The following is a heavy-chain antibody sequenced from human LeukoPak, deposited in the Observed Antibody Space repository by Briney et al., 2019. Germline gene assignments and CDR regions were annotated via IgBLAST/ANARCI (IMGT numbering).Heavy chain of an antibody. D-gene: IGHD3-10*01. CDR1: GYTFTGYY. J-gene: IGHJ4*02. CDR2: INPNSGGT. Sequence: ASVKVSCKASGYTFTGYYMHWVRQAPGQGLEWMGWINPNSGGTNYAQKFQGRVTMTRDTSISTAYMELSRLGSDDAAVYYCARSEDMVRGVSRFDYWGQGTLVTVSS. V-gene: IGHV1-2*02. CDR3: ARSEDMVRGVSRFDY.